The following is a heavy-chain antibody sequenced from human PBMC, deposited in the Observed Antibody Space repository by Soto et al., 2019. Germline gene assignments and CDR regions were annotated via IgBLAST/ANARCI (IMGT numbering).Heavy chain of an antibody. CDR2: INPNSGGT. D-gene: IGHD6-13*01. CDR1: GYTFTGYY. CDR3: ARVRGGSSSWYSFDY. V-gene: IGHV1-2*04. Sequence: QVQLVQSGAEVKKPGASVKVSCKASGYTFTGYYMHWVREAPGQGLEWMGWINPNSGGTNYAQKFQGWVTMTRDTSISTAYMELSRMRSDDRAVYYCARVRGGSSSWYSFDYWGQGTLVTLSS. J-gene: IGHJ4*02.